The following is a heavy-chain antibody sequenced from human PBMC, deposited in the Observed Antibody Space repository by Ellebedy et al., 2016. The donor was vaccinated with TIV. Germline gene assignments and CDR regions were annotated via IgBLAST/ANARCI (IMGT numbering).Heavy chain of an antibody. D-gene: IGHD3-16*01. CDR2: IDNAGDT. CDR3: TRFEIISGGGYGMDV. Sequence: GGSLRLSXAASGFTFSRYDMHWVRQSTGKGLEWVASIDNAGDTYYPGSAKGRFTISRENAKNSLYLQMNSLRVEDTAVYYCTRFEIISGGGYGMDVWGQGTTVTVSS. V-gene: IGHV3-13*01. J-gene: IGHJ6*02. CDR1: GFTFSRYD.